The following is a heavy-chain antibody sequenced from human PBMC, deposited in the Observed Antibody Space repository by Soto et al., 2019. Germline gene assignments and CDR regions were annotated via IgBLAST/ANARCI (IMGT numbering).Heavy chain of an antibody. J-gene: IGHJ4*02. CDR2: IKSKTDGGTT. D-gene: IGHD3-9*01. Sequence: GGSLRLSCAASGFTFSNAWMSWVRQAPGKGLEWVGRIKSKTDGGTTDYAAPVKGRFTISRDDSKNTLYLQMNSLKTEDTAVYYCTTDRHYDILTGYYNWPDYWGQGTLVTVSS. V-gene: IGHV3-15*01. CDR3: TTDRHYDILTGYYNWPDY. CDR1: GFTFSNAW.